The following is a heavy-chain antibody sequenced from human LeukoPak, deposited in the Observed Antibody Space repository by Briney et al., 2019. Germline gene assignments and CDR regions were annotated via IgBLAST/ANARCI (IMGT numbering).Heavy chain of an antibody. J-gene: IGHJ6*03. CDR2: INWNGGST. CDR1: GFTLDDYG. Sequence: GGSLKLSCAASGFTLDDYGMSWVRQAPGKGLEWVSGINWNGGSTGYADSVKGRFTISRDNAKNSLYLQMNSLRAEDTALYHCARGRGLNYYYYYYMDVWGKGTTVTVSS. CDR3: ARGRGLNYYYYYYMDV. V-gene: IGHV3-20*01.